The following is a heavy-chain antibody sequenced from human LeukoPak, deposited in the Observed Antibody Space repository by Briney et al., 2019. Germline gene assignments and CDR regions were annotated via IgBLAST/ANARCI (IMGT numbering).Heavy chain of an antibody. V-gene: IGHV3-21*01. CDR2: ISSSSSYI. CDR1: GFTFSSYA. D-gene: IGHD1-7*01. J-gene: IGHJ4*02. CDR3: ARDSAGTTGY. Sequence: GGSLRLSCAASGFTFSSYAMNWVRQAPGKGLEWVSSISSSSSYIYYADSVKGRFTISRDNAKNSLYLQMNSLRAEDTAVYYCARDSAGTTGYWGQGTLVTVSS.